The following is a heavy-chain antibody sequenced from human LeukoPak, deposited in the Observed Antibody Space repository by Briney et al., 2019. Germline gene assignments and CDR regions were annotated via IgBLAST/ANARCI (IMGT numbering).Heavy chain of an antibody. J-gene: IGHJ5*02. CDR2: INPSGGST. CDR1: GYTFTSCY. Sequence: ASVKVSCKASGYTFTSCYMHWVRQAPGQGLEWMGMINPSGGSTTYAQKVQGRVTMTSDTSTGTGYMELSSLSSEDTAMYYCARDPTVITSSRIPVFGVAKGPHNWFDPWGQRTLVTVSS. CDR3: ARDPTVITSSRIPVFGVAKGPHNWFDP. D-gene: IGHD3-3*01. V-gene: IGHV1-46*01.